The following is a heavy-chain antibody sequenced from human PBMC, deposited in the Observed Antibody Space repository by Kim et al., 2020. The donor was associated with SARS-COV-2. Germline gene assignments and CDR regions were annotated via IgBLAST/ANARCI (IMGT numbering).Heavy chain of an antibody. CDR1: GFTFSSYA. Sequence: GSLRLSCSASGFTFSSYAMHWVRQAPGKGLEYVSAISSNGGSTYYADSVKGRFTISRDNSKNTLYLQMSSLRAEDTAVYYCVKDFEYYYGSGSYSVPGSYWGQGTLVTVSS. J-gene: IGHJ4*02. CDR3: VKDFEYYYGSGSYSVPGSY. V-gene: IGHV3-64D*09. CDR2: ISSNGGST. D-gene: IGHD3-10*01.